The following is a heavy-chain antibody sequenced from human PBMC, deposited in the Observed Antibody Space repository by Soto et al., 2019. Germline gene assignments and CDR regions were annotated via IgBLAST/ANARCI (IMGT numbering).Heavy chain of an antibody. V-gene: IGHV1-8*01. CDR2: MNPNSGNT. D-gene: IGHD3-3*01. CDR3: ARGLHYDFGSGYRPIYYYYMDV. J-gene: IGHJ6*03. CDR1: GYTFTSYD. Sequence: GASVKVSCKASGYTFTSYDINWVRQATGQGLEWMGWMNPNSGNTGYAQKFQGRVTMTRNTSISTAYMELSSLRSEDTAVYYCARGLHYDFGSGYRPIYYYYMDVWGKGTTVTVSS.